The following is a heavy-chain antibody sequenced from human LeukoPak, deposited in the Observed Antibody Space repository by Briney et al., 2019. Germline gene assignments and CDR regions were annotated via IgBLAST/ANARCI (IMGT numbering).Heavy chain of an antibody. CDR3: ARDVEMAKYYFDY. D-gene: IGHD5-24*01. CDR1: GYTLSSYF. CDR2: INPRGGST. V-gene: IGHV1-46*01. J-gene: IGHJ4*02. Sequence: GASVKVSCKASGYTLSSYFMHWVRQAPGQGLEWMGIINPRGGSTSYAQKFQGRVTMTRDTSTSTVYMELSSLRSEDTAVYYCARDVEMAKYYFDYWGQGTLVTVSS.